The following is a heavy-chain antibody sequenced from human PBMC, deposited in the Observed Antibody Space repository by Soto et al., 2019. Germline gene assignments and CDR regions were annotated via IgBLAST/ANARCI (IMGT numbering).Heavy chain of an antibody. Sequence: EVQLLESGGGLVQPGGSLRLSCAASGFTFSSYAMSWVRQAPGKGLEWVSAISGSGGSTYYADSVKGRFTISTDNSKNSLYLQMNSLRAEDTAVYYCAKAPRAAARQDWFDPWGQGTLVTVSS. J-gene: IGHJ5*02. CDR3: AKAPRAAARQDWFDP. V-gene: IGHV3-23*01. D-gene: IGHD2-2*01. CDR1: GFTFSSYA. CDR2: ISGSGGST.